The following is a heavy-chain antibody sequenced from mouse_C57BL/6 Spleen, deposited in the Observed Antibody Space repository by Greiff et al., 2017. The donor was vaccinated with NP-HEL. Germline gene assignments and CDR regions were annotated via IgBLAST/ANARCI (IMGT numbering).Heavy chain of an antibody. J-gene: IGHJ2*01. V-gene: IGHV1-61*01. Sequence: QVQLQQPGAELVRPGSSVKLSCKASGYTFTSYWMDWVKQRPGQGLEWIGNIYPSDSETHYNQKFKDKATLTVDKSSSTAYMQLSSLTSEDSAVYYCARIPITTVVATPYYFDYWGQGTTLTVSS. CDR3: ARIPITTVVATPYYFDY. D-gene: IGHD1-1*01. CDR1: GYTFTSYW. CDR2: IYPSDSET.